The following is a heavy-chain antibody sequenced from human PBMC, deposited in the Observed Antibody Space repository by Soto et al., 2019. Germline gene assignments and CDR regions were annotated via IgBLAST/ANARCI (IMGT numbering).Heavy chain of an antibody. D-gene: IGHD3-16*01. CDR3: ARRYGWAFDI. Sequence: QVQLQESGPGLVKPSDTLSLTCTVSGGSISSYYWSWIRQPPGKGLEWIGYIYYSGSTNYNPSLKSRVTISVDTSKNQFSLKLSSVTATDTAVYYCARRYGWAFDIWGQGTMVTVSS. J-gene: IGHJ3*02. CDR1: GGSISSYY. V-gene: IGHV4-59*08. CDR2: IYYSGST.